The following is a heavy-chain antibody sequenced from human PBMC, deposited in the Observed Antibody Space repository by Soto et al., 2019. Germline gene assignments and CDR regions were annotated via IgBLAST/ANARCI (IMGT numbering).Heavy chain of an antibody. CDR2: IYPGDSDT. D-gene: IGHD6-6*01. CDR3: ARLLALWSISDCWFDP. J-gene: IGHJ5*02. CDR1: GYSFTSYW. Sequence: GESLKISCKGSGYSFTSYWIGWVRQMPGKGLEWMGIIYPGDSDTRYSPSFQGQVTISADKSISTAYLQWSSLKASDTAMYYCARLLALWSISDCWFDPWGQGTLVTVSS. V-gene: IGHV5-51*01.